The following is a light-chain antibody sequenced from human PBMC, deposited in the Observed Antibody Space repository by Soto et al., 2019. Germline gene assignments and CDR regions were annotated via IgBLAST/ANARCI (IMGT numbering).Light chain of an antibody. CDR1: ENVYSY. CDR2: GAS. CDR3: QHYVTSLTT. V-gene: IGKV3-20*01. Sequence: EIVLTQSPATLSLSPGERATLSCRASENVYSYLAWYRQAPGQPPSLLIYGASIRVTGIPDRFIGSGSGTDFTLTISRLEPEDFAVYYCQHYVTSLTTFGQGTKVDIK. J-gene: IGKJ1*01.